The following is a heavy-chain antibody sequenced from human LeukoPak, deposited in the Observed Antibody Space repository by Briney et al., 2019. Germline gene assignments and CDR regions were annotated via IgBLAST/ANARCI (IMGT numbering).Heavy chain of an antibody. D-gene: IGHD6-6*01. CDR3: ARRRAAARRLGLDY. CDR1: GGSFSGYY. V-gene: IGHV4-34*01. J-gene: IGHJ4*02. CDR2: INHSGST. Sequence: KPSETLSLTCAVYGGSFSGYYWSWIRQPPGKGLEWIGEINHSGSTNYNPSLKSRVTISVDTSKNQFSLKLSSVTAADTAVYYCARRRAAARRLGLDYWGQGTLVTVSS.